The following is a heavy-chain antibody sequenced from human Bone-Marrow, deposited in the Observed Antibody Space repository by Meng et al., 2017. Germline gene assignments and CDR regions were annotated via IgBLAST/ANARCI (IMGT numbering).Heavy chain of an antibody. J-gene: IGHJ5*02. Sequence: SGPTLVKSTQTLTLICTCSGFSLSTSGMCVSWIRQPPGKALEWLALIDWDDDKYYSTSLKTRLTISKDTSKNQVVLTMTNMDPVDTATYYCARSPMAQAGLSENWFDPWGQGTLVTVSS. CDR1: GFSLSTSGMC. CDR3: ARSPMAQAGLSENWFDP. V-gene: IGHV2-70*01. D-gene: IGHD3-10*01. CDR2: IDWDDDK.